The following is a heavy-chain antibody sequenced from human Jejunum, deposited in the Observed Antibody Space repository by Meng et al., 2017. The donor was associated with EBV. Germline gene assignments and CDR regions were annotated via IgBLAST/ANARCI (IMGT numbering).Heavy chain of an antibody. Sequence: MTLKESGPTLVKPTKAHTMTCTFSGSSLSTSAVVLGWIRQPPEKALEWLALIYGGDDKHYSPSLKSRLTITMDTSKNQVVLTMIDMDPVDTATYYCAHRVRDTVNFDYWGQGTLVTASS. CDR2: IYGGDDK. V-gene: IGHV2-5*02. CDR3: AHRVRDTVNFDY. D-gene: IGHD3-22*01. CDR1: GSSLSTSAVV. J-gene: IGHJ4*02.